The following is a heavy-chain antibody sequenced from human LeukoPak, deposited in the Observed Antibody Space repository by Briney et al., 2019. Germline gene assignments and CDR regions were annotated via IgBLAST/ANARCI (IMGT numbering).Heavy chain of an antibody. V-gene: IGHV4-34*01. Sequence: SETLSLTCAVYGGSFSGYYWRWIRQPRGKGLEWIGEINHSGSTNYNPSLKSRVTISVDTSKNQFSLKLSSVTAADTAVYYCARDSARPAGHDYWGQGTLVTVSS. J-gene: IGHJ4*02. D-gene: IGHD5-18*01. CDR1: GGSFSGYY. CDR2: INHSGST. CDR3: ARDSARPAGHDY.